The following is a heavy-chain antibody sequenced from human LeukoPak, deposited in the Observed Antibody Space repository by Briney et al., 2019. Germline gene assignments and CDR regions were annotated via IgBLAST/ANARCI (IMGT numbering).Heavy chain of an antibody. CDR1: GASISSSSYY. Sequence: SETLSLTCTVSGASISSSSYYWAWIRQPPGKGLEWIGSIYYSGSTYYNPSLKSRVTIFVDTSKNQFSLKLSSVTAADTAVYYCARHDWVYWGQGTLVTVSS. CDR3: ARHDWVY. J-gene: IGHJ4*02. CDR2: IYYSGST. D-gene: IGHD2-21*01. V-gene: IGHV4-39*01.